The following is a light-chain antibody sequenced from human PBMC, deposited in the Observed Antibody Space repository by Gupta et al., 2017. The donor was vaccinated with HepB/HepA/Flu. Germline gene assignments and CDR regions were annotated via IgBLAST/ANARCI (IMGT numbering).Light chain of an antibody. Sequence: QSVLTQPASVSGSPGKSITISCTGTSSDVGGYNSVSWYQQHPGKAPKLMIYAVSKRATGVSNRFSGSKSGNTASLTISGRQAEDEADYYCSSYTSSSTYVFGTGTKVTVL. V-gene: IGLV2-14*03. CDR2: AVS. CDR3: SSYTSSSTYV. CDR1: SSDVGGYNS. J-gene: IGLJ1*01.